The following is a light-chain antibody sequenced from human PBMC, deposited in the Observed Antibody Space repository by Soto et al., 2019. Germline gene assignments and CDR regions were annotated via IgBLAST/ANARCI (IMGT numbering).Light chain of an antibody. V-gene: IGKV3-11*01. J-gene: IGKJ4*01. CDR3: QQRINWLHTLI. Sequence: EIVLTQSPSTLSLSPGERAILSCRASQSVSSSLAWYQQKPGQAPSLLIYDASNRATGIPSRFSGSGSGTDFTLTISSLEPEDFAVYYCQQRINWLHTLIFGGGTQVEIK. CDR2: DAS. CDR1: QSVSSS.